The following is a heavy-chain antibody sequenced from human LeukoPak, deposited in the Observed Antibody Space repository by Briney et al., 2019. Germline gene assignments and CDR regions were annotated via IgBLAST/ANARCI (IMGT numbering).Heavy chain of an antibody. D-gene: IGHD1-26*01. CDR2: IYYSGST. V-gene: IGHV4-39*01. CDR1: GGSISSSSYY. Sequence: PSETLSLTCTVSGGSISSSSYYWGWIRQPPGKGLEWIGSIYYSGSTYYNPSLKSRVTISVDTSKNQFSLELSSVTAADTAVYYCARHRSYPIDYWGQGTLVTVSS. CDR3: ARHRSYPIDY. J-gene: IGHJ4*02.